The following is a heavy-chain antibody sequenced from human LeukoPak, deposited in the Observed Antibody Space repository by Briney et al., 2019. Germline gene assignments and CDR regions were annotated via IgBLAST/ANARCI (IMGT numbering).Heavy chain of an antibody. CDR3: ARDGYSNGYGAFDI. J-gene: IGHJ3*02. CDR1: GGSISSYY. D-gene: IGHD5-18*01. CDR2: IYYSGST. Sequence: PSETLSLTCTVSGGSISSYYWSWIRQPPGKGLEWIGYIYYSGSTNYNPSLKSRVTISVDTSKNQFSLKLSSVTAADTAVYYCARDGYSNGYGAFDIWGQGTMVTVSS. V-gene: IGHV4-59*01.